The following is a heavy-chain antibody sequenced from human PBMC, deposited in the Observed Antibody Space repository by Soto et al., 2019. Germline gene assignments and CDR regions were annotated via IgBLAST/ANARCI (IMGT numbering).Heavy chain of an antibody. V-gene: IGHV4-61*05. Sequence: PSETLSLTCTVSGGSINSTGYYWGWIRQPPGKGLEWIGYIYYSGSTNYNPSLKSRVTISVDTSKNQFSLKLSSVTAADTAVYYCARSGRYFGFDPWGQGTLVTVSS. J-gene: IGHJ5*02. CDR3: ARSGRYFGFDP. CDR2: IYYSGST. CDR1: GGSINSTGYY. D-gene: IGHD3-9*01.